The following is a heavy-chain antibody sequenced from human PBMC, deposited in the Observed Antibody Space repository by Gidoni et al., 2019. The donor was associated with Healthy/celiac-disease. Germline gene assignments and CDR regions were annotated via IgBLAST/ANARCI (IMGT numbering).Heavy chain of an antibody. V-gene: IGHV4-31*03. CDR3: ARAALRSGRSWFDP. D-gene: IGHD3-10*01. CDR1: GGSISSGGYY. J-gene: IGHJ5*02. Sequence: QVQLQESGPGLVKPSQTLSLTCTVSGGSISSGGYYWSWIRQPPGKGLEWIGYIYYSGSTYYNPSLKSRVTISVDTSKNQFSLKLSSVTAADTAGYYCARAALRSGRSWFDPWGQGTLVTVSS. CDR2: IYYSGST.